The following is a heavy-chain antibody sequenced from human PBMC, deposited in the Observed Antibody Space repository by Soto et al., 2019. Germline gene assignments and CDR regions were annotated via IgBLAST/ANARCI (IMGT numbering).Heavy chain of an antibody. J-gene: IGHJ4*02. Sequence: SETLSLTCTVSGGSISSYYWSWIRQPPGKGLEWIGYIYYSGSTNYNPSLKSRVTISVDTSKNQFSLKLSSVTAADTAVYYCGRTVAGTSWGIYFDYWGQGTLVTVSS. V-gene: IGHV4-59*01. CDR1: GGSISSYY. CDR3: GRTVAGTSWGIYFDY. D-gene: IGHD6-19*01. CDR2: IYYSGST.